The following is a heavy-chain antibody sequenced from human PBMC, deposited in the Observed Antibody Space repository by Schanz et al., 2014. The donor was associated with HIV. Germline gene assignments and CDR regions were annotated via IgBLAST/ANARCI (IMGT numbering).Heavy chain of an antibody. CDR2: ISHDGSNK. CDR1: GGTFSAHA. J-gene: IGHJ4*02. D-gene: IGHD6-13*01. Sequence: QVQLVESGGGMVLPGTSLRLSCAASGGTFSAHAFHWVRQAPGRGLEWVALISHDGSNKYYADSVKGRFTISRDNSKNTLSLQMNSLRGEDTAVYYCAREKDLGYSSTLGFWGQGTLVTVSS. CDR3: AREKDLGYSSTLGF. V-gene: IGHV3-30-3*01.